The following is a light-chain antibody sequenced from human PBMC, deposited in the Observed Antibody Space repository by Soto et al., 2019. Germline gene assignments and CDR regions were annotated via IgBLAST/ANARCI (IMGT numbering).Light chain of an antibody. V-gene: IGLV2-8*01. J-gene: IGLJ2*01. CDR1: SXXXGGYNF. CDR3: NSYAGSNNFVV. Sequence: QSVLTQPPSASGSPGQSVTISCXGTSXXXGGYNFVSWFQQSPGKAPKLIIYEVNKRPSGVPDRFSGSKSGNTASLTVSGLQAEDEADYYCNSYAGSNNFVVFGGGTKLTVL. CDR2: EVN.